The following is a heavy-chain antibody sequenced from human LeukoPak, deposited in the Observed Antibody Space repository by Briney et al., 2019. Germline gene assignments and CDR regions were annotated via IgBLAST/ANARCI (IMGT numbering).Heavy chain of an antibody. CDR1: GFTFSSYW. Sequence: GGSLRLSCAASGFTFSSYWMSWVRQAPGKGLEWVANIKQDGSEKYYVDSVKGRFTISRDNAKNSLYLQMNSLRAEDTAVYYCAREPLYCSGGSCGVSLYYYYGMDVWGQGTTVTVSS. CDR2: IKQDGSEK. J-gene: IGHJ6*02. CDR3: AREPLYCSGGSCGVSLYYYYGMDV. D-gene: IGHD2-15*01. V-gene: IGHV3-7*01.